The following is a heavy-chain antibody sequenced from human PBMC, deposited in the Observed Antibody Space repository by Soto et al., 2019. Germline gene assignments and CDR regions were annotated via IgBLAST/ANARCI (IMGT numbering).Heavy chain of an antibody. CDR3: ARGRVEDSSGWAPYFDY. Sequence: EVQLVESGGGLVQPGGSLRLSCAASGFTFSGYSMFWVRQAPGKGLEYVSSINTNGVDTFYAKSVKGRVTISRDNSKKTMYLHMGSLRAEDMAVYYCARGRVEDSSGWAPYFDYWGQGTLVTVSS. CDR1: GFTFSGYS. J-gene: IGHJ4*02. V-gene: IGHV3-64*01. CDR2: INTNGVDT. D-gene: IGHD6-19*01.